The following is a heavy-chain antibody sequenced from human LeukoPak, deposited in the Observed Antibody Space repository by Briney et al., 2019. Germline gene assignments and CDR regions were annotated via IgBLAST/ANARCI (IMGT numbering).Heavy chain of an antibody. V-gene: IGHV3-11*03. CDR3: ARISGSYVFGN. J-gene: IGHJ4*02. D-gene: IGHD1-26*01. CDR1: GFTFSDYY. CDR2: ISSSSYT. Sequence: PGGSLRLSCAASGFTFSDYYMSWIRQAPGKGLEWVSYISSSSYTNYADSVKGRFTISRDNAKNSLYLQMNSLRAEDTAVYYCARISGSYVFGNWGQGTLVTVSS.